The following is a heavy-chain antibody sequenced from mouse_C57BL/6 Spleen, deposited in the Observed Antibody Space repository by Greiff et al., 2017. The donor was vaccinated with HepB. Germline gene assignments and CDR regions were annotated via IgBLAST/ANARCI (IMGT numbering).Heavy chain of an antibody. D-gene: IGHD1-1*01. CDR3: ASSSSAYYYAMDY. CDR1: GYAFSSSW. J-gene: IGHJ4*01. CDR2: IYPGDGDT. Sequence: LQESGPELVKPGASVKISCKASGYAFSSSWMNWVKQRPGKGLEWIGRIYPGDGDTNYNGKFKGKATLTADKSSSTAYMQLSSLTSEDSAVYFCASSSSAYYYAMDYGGQGTSVTVSS. V-gene: IGHV1-82*01.